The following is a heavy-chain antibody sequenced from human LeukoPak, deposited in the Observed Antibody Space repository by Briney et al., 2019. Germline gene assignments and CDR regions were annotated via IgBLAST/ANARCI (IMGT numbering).Heavy chain of an antibody. Sequence: GGSLRLSCAASGFTFSDYYMSWIRQAPGKGLEWVSYISSSSSYTNYADSVKGRFTISRGNAKNSLYLQMNSLRAEDTAVYYCARVGSGPAALKLLFDYWGQGTLVTVSS. CDR3: ARVGSGPAALKLLFDY. CDR2: ISSSSSYT. J-gene: IGHJ4*02. V-gene: IGHV3-11*06. CDR1: GFTFSDYY. D-gene: IGHD2-2*01.